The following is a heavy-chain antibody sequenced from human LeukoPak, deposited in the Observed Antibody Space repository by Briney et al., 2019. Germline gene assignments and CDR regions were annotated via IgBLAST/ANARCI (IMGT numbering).Heavy chain of an antibody. J-gene: IGHJ4*02. Sequence: PSETLSLTCTVSGGSISSGGYYWSWIRQHPGKGLEWIGYIYYSGSTYYNPSLKSRVTISVDTSKNQFSLKLSPVTAADTAVYYCARVAVSGIDYWGQGTLVTVSS. V-gene: IGHV4-31*03. CDR2: IYYSGST. CDR1: GGSISSGGYY. D-gene: IGHD6-19*01. CDR3: ARVAVSGIDY.